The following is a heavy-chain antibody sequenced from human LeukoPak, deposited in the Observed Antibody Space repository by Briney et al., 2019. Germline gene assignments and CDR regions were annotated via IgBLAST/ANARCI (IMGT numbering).Heavy chain of an antibody. Sequence: ASVKVSCKASGYTFTGYDINWVRQASGQGLELMAWRNPNTGNTGFAQKFQGRVTITRNISINTAYMELSSLRSEDTAVYYCARGRPRYCSSTSCYTALDSWGQGTLVTVSS. D-gene: IGHD2-2*02. CDR1: GYTFTGYD. CDR2: RNPNTGNT. J-gene: IGHJ4*02. V-gene: IGHV1-8*03. CDR3: ARGRPRYCSSTSCYTALDS.